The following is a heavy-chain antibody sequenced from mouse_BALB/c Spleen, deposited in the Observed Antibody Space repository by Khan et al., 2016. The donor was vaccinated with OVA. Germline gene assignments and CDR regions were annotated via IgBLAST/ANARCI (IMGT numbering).Heavy chain of an antibody. D-gene: IGHD2-1*01. CDR3: AREGGNYGYYAMDY. J-gene: IGHJ4*01. V-gene: IGHV3-2*02. CDR1: GYSITSDYA. Sequence: EVQLQESGPGLVKPSQSLSLTCTVTGYSITSDYAWNWIRQFPGNKLEWMGYISYSGSTSYNPSLKSRISITRDTSQNQFFLQLNSVTTEDTATYDCAREGGNYGYYAMDYWGQGTSVTVSS. CDR2: ISYSGST.